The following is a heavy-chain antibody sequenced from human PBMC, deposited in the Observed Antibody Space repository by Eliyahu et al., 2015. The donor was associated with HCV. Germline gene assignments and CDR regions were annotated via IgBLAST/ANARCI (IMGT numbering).Heavy chain of an antibody. CDR3: ARDQEYYYDSSGYYYNDY. Sequence: EVQLVESGGGVVRPGGSLRLSCAASXFTFXDYGRSWVRQAPGKGLEWVSGINWNGGSTGYADSVKGRFTISRDNAKNSLYLQMNSLRAEDTALYYCARDQEYYYDSSGYYYNDYWGQGTLVTVSS. V-gene: IGHV3-20*04. J-gene: IGHJ4*02. CDR1: XFTFXDYG. D-gene: IGHD3-22*01. CDR2: INWNGGST.